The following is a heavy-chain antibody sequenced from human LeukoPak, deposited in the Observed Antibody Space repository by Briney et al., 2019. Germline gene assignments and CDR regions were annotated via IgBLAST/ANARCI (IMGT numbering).Heavy chain of an antibody. V-gene: IGHV1-24*01. CDR3: ATQFHPTYGFDP. D-gene: IGHD1-1*01. J-gene: IGHJ5*02. Sequence: ASVKVSCKVSGYTLTELSMHWVRQAPGKRLEWMGGFDPEDGETIYAQKFQGGVTMTEDTSTDTAYMELSSLRSEDTAVYYCATQFHPTYGFDPWGQGTLVTVSS. CDR1: GYTLTELS. CDR2: FDPEDGET.